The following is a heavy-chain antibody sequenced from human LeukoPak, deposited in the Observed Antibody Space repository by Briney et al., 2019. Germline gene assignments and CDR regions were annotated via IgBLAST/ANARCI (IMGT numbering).Heavy chain of an antibody. Sequence: GASVKVSCKASGYTFTSYGISWVRQAPGQGLEWMGWISAYNGNTNYAQKLQGRVTMTTDTSTSTAYMELRSLRSDDTAVYYCARAPPAGYYDSSGYYDYWGQGTLVTVSS. CDR3: ARAPPAGYYDSSGYYDY. CDR1: GYTFTSYG. J-gene: IGHJ4*02. V-gene: IGHV1-18*01. CDR2: ISAYNGNT. D-gene: IGHD3-22*01.